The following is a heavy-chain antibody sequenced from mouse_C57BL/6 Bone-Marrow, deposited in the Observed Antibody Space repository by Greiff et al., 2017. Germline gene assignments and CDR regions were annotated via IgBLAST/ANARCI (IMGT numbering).Heavy chain of an antibody. Sequence: EVMLVESGGGLVKPGGSLKLSCAASGFTFSSYAMSWVRQTPEKRLEWVATISDGGSYTYYPDNVKGRFTISRDNAKNNLYLQMSHLKSEDTAMYYCARDRGIYYGNFDYWGQGTTLTVSS. CDR2: ISDGGSYT. CDR1: GFTFSSYA. CDR3: ARDRGIYYGNFDY. D-gene: IGHD2-1*01. V-gene: IGHV5-4*01. J-gene: IGHJ2*01.